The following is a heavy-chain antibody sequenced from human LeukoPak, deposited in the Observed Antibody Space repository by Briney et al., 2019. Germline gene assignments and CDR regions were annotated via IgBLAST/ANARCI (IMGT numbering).Heavy chain of an antibody. CDR1: GFTFSSYW. V-gene: IGHV3-74*01. Sequence: TGGSLRLSCAASGFTFSSYWMHWVRQAPGKGLVWVSRINSDGSSTSYADSVKGRFTISRDNAKNTLYLQMNSLRAEDTALYYCARGYYYDSSDPIPFDIWGQGTMVTVSS. J-gene: IGHJ3*02. CDR2: INSDGSST. CDR3: ARGYYYDSSDPIPFDI. D-gene: IGHD3-22*01.